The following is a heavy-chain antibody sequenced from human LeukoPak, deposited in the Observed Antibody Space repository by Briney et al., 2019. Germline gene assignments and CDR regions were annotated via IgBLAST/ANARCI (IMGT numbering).Heavy chain of an antibody. D-gene: IGHD3-10*01. V-gene: IGHV4-59*01. Sequence: SETLSLTCSVSGGSISSYYWSWIRQPPGKGLEWIGYIYYRGSTDYNPSLNSRLTISVDTSKNQFSLKLSSVTAADTAVYYCARAPGGYGSGSRGAFDIWGQGTMVTVSS. CDR1: GGSISSYY. CDR3: ARAPGGYGSGSRGAFDI. J-gene: IGHJ3*02. CDR2: IYYRGST.